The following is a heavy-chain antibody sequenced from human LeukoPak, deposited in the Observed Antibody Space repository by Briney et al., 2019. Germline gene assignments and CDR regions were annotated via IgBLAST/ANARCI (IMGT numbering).Heavy chain of an antibody. Sequence: GGSLRLSCAASGFTFSSYSMNWVRQAPGKGLEWVSSISSSSSYIYYADSVKGRFTISRDNAKNSLYLQMNSLRAEDTAVYYCARDLRSGPPLNWGQGTLVTVSS. V-gene: IGHV3-21*01. J-gene: IGHJ4*02. CDR3: ARDLRSGPPLN. CDR1: GFTFSSYS. D-gene: IGHD6-19*01. CDR2: ISSSSSYI.